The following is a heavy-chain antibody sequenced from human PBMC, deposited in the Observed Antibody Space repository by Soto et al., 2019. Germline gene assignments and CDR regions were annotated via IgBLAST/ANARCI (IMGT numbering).Heavy chain of an antibody. CDR3: ARDRRGYSGYDGTFDY. CDR2: IYYSGST. J-gene: IGHJ4*02. Sequence: SETLSLTCTVSGGSISSGGYYWSWIRQHPGKGLEWIGYIYYSGSTYYNPSLKSRVTISVDTSKNQFSLKLSSVTAADTAVYYCARDRRGYSGYDGTFDYWGQGTLVTVSS. D-gene: IGHD5-12*01. CDR1: GGSISSGGYY. V-gene: IGHV4-31*03.